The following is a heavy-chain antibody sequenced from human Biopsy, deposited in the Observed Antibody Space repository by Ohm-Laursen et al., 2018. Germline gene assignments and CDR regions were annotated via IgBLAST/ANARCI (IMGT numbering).Heavy chain of an antibody. J-gene: IGHJ4*02. CDR3: AADSENCGGDCYIY. D-gene: IGHD2-21*02. CDR1: GDRFTEFS. CDR2: FDPEEGQR. Sequence: GASVKVSCKVSGDRFTEFSIHWVRRAPGKGLEWMGGFDPEEGQRTYAQKFQGRLTMTEDTSADTAYMELRGLRSEDAAVYYCAADSENCGGDCYIYWGQGTQVTVSS. V-gene: IGHV1-24*01.